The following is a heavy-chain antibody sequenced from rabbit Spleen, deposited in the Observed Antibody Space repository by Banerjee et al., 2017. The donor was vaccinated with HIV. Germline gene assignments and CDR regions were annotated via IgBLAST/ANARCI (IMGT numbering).Heavy chain of an antibody. Sequence: QEQLEESGGDLVQPEGSLTLTCTASGFSFSDTDWICWVRQAPGKGLEWSGCIYAGNNGNAFYASWAKGRFTISKTSSTTVTLQMTSLTAADTATYFCARDTGSSFSSYGMDLWRPGTLVTVS. CDR1: GFSFSDTDW. J-gene: IGHJ6*01. CDR2: IYAGNNGNA. V-gene: IGHV1S45*01. CDR3: ARDTGSSFSSYGMDL. D-gene: IGHD8-1*01.